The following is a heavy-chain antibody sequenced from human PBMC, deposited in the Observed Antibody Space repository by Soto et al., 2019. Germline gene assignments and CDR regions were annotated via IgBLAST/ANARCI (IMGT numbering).Heavy chain of an antibody. CDR1: GYTFTSYG. V-gene: IGHV1-18*01. D-gene: IGHD3-3*01. Sequence: QVQLVQSGAEVKKPGASVKVSCKASGYTFTSYGISWVRQAPGQGLEWMGWISAYNGNTNYAQKLQGRVTMTTDTSTSTAYMELRSLRSDDTAVYYCARPIQPTYYDFWSGYSRASYYYGMDVWGQGTTVTVSS. J-gene: IGHJ6*02. CDR2: ISAYNGNT. CDR3: ARPIQPTYYDFWSGYSRASYYYGMDV.